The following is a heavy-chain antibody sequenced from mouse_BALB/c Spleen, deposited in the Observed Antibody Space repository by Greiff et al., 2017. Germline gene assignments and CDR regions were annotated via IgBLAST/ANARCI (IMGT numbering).Heavy chain of an antibody. J-gene: IGHJ3*01. V-gene: IGHV14-3*02. CDR3: ASLTGTGFAY. CDR2: IDPANGNT. D-gene: IGHD4-1*01. CDR1: GFNFKDTY. Sequence: EVQLQESGAELVKPGASVKLSCTASGFNFKDTYMHWVKQRPEQGLEWIGRIDPANGNTKYDPKFQGKATITADTSSNTAYLQLSSLTSEDTAVYYCASLTGTGFAYWGQGTLVTVSA.